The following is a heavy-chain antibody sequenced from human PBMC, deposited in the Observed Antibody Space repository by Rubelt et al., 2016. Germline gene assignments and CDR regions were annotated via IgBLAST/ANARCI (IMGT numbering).Heavy chain of an antibody. D-gene: IGHD3-10*01. J-gene: IGHJ4*02. CDR1: GFPFSNYW. CDR3: ARAGN. V-gene: IGHV3-7*03. Sequence: EVQLVEFGGGVVRPGGSLRLSCSASGFPFSNYWMSWVRQPQGQGLGWVAAIKQDGSDASHLDLVKGRFTISRDNVKNALYLQMNNLRPEDTALYYCARAGNWGQGELVTVSS. CDR2: IKQDGSDA.